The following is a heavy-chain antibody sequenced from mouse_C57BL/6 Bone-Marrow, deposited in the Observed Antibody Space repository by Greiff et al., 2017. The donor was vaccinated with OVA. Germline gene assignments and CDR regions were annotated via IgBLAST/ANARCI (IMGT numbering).Heavy chain of an antibody. D-gene: IGHD3-3*01. Sequence: QVQLQQPGAELVKPGASVKMSCKASGYTFTSYWITWVKQRPGQGLEWIGDIYPGSGSTNYNEKFKSKATLTVDTSSSTAYMQLISLTSEDSAVYYCARRGRGYFDVWGTGTTVTVSS. CDR3: ARRGRGYFDV. V-gene: IGHV1-55*01. CDR1: GYTFTSYW. J-gene: IGHJ1*03. CDR2: IYPGSGST.